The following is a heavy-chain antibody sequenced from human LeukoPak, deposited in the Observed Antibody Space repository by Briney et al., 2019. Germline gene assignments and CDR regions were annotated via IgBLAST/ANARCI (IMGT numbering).Heavy chain of an antibody. CDR3: ARGVDTAMVPAFDY. Sequence: SETLSLTCAVYGGSFSGYYWSWIRQPPGKGLEWIGEINHSGSTNYNPSLKSRVTISVDTSKIQFSLKLSSVTAADTAVYYCARGVDTAMVPAFDYWGQGTLVTVSS. D-gene: IGHD5-18*01. V-gene: IGHV4-34*01. CDR2: INHSGST. CDR1: GGSFSGYY. J-gene: IGHJ4*02.